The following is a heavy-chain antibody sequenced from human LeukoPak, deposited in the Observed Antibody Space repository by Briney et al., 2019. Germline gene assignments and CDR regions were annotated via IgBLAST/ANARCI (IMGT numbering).Heavy chain of an antibody. CDR1: GCSFTSYW. CDR2: IYPGDSDT. V-gene: IGHV5-51*01. D-gene: IGHD6-19*01. Sequence: GESLKISCKGSGCSFTSYWIGWVRQMPGKGLEWIGIIYPGDSDTRYSPSFQGQVTISADKSISTAYLQWSSLKASDTAMYYCARLPMFAVAGTQIEVYFDYWGQGTLVTVSS. CDR3: ARLPMFAVAGTQIEVYFDY. J-gene: IGHJ4*02.